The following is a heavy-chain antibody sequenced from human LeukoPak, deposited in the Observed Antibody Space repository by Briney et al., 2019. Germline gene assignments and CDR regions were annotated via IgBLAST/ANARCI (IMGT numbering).Heavy chain of an antibody. CDR3: ATSSRHFDY. CDR2: ISSNGGST. CDR1: GFTFSSYG. V-gene: IGHV3-64*01. D-gene: IGHD6-6*01. Sequence: GGSLRLSCAASGFTFSSYGMHWVRQAPGKGLEYVSAISSNGGSTYYANSVKGRFTISRDNSKNTLYLQMGSVRAEDMAVYYCATSSRHFDYWGQGTLVTVSS. J-gene: IGHJ4*02.